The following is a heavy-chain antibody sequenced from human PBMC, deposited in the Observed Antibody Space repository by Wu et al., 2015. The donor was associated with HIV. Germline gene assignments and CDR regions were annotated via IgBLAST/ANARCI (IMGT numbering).Heavy chain of an antibody. V-gene: IGHV1-46*03. Sequence: QVQLVQSGAEVKKPGASVKVSCKASGYTFTSYYMHWVRQAPGQGLEWMGIINPSGGSTSYAQKFQGRVTMTRDTSTSTVYMELSSLRSEDTAVYYCARRLSGGDDAFDIVGPRDNGHRLF. CDR2: INPSGGST. CDR1: GYTFTSYY. J-gene: IGHJ3*02. CDR3: ARRLSGGDDAFDI. D-gene: IGHD7-27*01.